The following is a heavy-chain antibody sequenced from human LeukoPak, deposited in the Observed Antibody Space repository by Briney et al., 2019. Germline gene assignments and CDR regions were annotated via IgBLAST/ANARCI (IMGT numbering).Heavy chain of an antibody. J-gene: IGHJ5*02. V-gene: IGHV1-2*02. D-gene: IGHD6-25*01. CDR3: ARMVRAAAADNWFDP. CDR2: INPNSGGT. CDR1: VYTFTGYY. Sequence: ASVKVSCKASVYTFTGYYMHWVRQAPGQGLEWMGWINPNSGGTNYAQKFQGRVTMTRDTSISTAYMELSRLRSDDTAVYYCARMVRAAAADNWFDPWGQGTLVTVSS.